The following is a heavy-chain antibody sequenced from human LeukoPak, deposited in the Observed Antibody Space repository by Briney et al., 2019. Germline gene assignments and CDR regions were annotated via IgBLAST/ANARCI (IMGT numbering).Heavy chain of an antibody. D-gene: IGHD6-13*01. CDR3: ARDPAAAGTGGDY. CDR1: GYTFTGYY. CDR2: INPNSGGT. J-gene: IGHJ4*02. V-gene: IGHV1-2*02. Sequence: ASVKVSCKASGYTFTGYYMHWVRQAPGQGLEWMGWINPNSGGTNYAQKFQGRVTMTRDTSINTAYMELSRLRSDDTAVYYCARDPAAAGTGGDYWGQGTLVTVSS.